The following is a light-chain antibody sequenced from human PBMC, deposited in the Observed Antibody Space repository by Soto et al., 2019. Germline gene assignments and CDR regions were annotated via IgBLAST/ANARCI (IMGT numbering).Light chain of an antibody. Sequence: SSELTQPPSVSVSPGQTASITCSGDKLGDKYACCYQQKPGQSPVLVIYQDSKRPSGIPERFSGSNSGNTATLTISGTQAMDEADYYCQAWDSSTVRVFGTGTKVTVL. J-gene: IGLJ1*01. V-gene: IGLV3-1*01. CDR3: QAWDSSTVRV. CDR2: QDS. CDR1: KLGDKY.